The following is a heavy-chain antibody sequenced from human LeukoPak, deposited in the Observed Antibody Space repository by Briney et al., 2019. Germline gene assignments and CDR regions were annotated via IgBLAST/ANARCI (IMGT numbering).Heavy chain of an antibody. D-gene: IGHD1-1*01. CDR1: GFTFSSYA. V-gene: IGHV3-23*01. CDR2: ISGSGGST. Sequence: GGSLRLSCAASGFTFSSYAMSWVRQAPGKGLEWVSAISGSGGSTYYADSVKGRFTISRDDSRNTLYLQMNDLRVEDTAAYHCAREGTTERRRSQYYGMDLWGQGTTVTVSS. J-gene: IGHJ6*02. CDR3: AREGTTERRRSQYYGMDL.